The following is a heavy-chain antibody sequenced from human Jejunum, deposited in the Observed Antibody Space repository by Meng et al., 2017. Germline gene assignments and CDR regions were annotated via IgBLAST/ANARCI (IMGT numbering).Heavy chain of an antibody. CDR3: ARRVAESGTTLGY. Sequence: ASVKVSCKASGYTFTSYDINWVRQATGQGLEWMGWMNPNSGNTGYAQKFQGRVTMTRNTSISTAYMELSSLRSEDTAVYYCARRVAESGTTLGYWGQGTLVTVSS. CDR1: GYTFTSYD. J-gene: IGHJ4*02. D-gene: IGHD6-13*01. CDR2: MNPNSGNT. V-gene: IGHV1-8*01.